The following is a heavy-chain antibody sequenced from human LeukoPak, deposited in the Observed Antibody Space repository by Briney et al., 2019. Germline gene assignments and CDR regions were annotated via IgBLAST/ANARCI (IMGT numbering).Heavy chain of an antibody. Sequence: PSETLSLTCTVSGGSITSGYSWDWIRQPPGEGLEWIVTMYYSGTAYYNPSLKSRVTISLDTSYQFSLRLASVTAADTAVYYCARAVGKEDYWGQGTLVTVSS. V-gene: IGHV4-39*01. CDR1: GGSITSGYS. J-gene: IGHJ4*02. CDR2: MYYSGTA. CDR3: ARAVGKEDY. D-gene: IGHD1-26*01.